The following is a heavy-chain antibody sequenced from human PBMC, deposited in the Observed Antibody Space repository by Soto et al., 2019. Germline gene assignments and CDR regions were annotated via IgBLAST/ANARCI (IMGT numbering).Heavy chain of an antibody. V-gene: IGHV1-69*01. CDR2: IKPISDIT. D-gene: IGHD4-4*01. J-gene: IGHJ5*02. CDR3: ARDPSTINTLIGGWFAP. CDR1: GDTFGRFT. Sequence: QIRLVQSGAEVQKPGSSVRVSCKASGDTFGRFTINWVRQAPGQGLEWMGGIKPISDITNYAQRFQGRVTCTADASTSSGYLALSSLISEATAMYYCARDPSTINTLIGGWFAPWCQGTMVTVYS.